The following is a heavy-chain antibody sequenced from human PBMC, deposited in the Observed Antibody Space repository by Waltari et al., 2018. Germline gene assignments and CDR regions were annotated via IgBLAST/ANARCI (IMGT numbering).Heavy chain of an antibody. CDR2: ISGNGGNK. CDR3: AKGQGGS. Sequence: EVQLLESGGGLVQPGGSLRLSCAASRFTFSSYTMNWVRQAPGKGLEWVSTISGNGGNKYFADFVGGRFTGSRDNSKNTLYLQMNSLRAEDTAVYYCAKGQGGSWGQGTLVTVSS. J-gene: IGHJ1*01. D-gene: IGHD1-26*01. CDR1: RFTFSSYT. V-gene: IGHV3-23*01.